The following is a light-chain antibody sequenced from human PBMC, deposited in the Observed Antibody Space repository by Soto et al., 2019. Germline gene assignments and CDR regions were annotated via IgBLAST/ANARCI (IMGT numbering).Light chain of an antibody. CDR1: SSNIGSNT. V-gene: IGLV1-44*01. CDR3: AAWDDSLNGVV. CDR2: SNN. Sequence: XSVLXXXXXASGXXXXXVTISCXGSSSNIGSNTVNWYQQLPGTAPKLLIYSNNQRPSGVPDRFSGSKSGTSASLAISGLQSEDEADYYCAAWDDSLNGVVFGGGTKVTVL. J-gene: IGLJ2*01.